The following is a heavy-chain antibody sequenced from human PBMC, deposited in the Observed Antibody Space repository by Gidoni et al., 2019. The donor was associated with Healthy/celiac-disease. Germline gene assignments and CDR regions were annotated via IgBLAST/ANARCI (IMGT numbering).Heavy chain of an antibody. CDR1: GGSISRSNW. D-gene: IGHD5-18*01. CDR3: ARVTGGSLQLWLRHFDY. CDR2: ISHSGST. V-gene: IGHV4-4*02. J-gene: IGHJ4*02. Sequence: QVQLQESGPGLVKPSGTLSLTCAASGGSISRSNWWSWVRPPPGTGLVLIGVISHSGSTTCNPSLQSRVTISVDKSKNQFSLKLRSVPAADTAGYYCARVTGGSLQLWLRHFDYWGQGTLVTVSS.